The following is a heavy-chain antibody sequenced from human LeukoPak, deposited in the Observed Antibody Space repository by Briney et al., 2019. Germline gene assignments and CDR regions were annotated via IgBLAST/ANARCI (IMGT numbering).Heavy chain of an antibody. D-gene: IGHD6-19*01. J-gene: IGHJ3*01. CDR2: ISGSGGST. Sequence: GGSLRDSFSTSGFTFYRYAIRRVRQAPGKGLEWVSAISGSGGSTYYADSVKGRFTISRDNPKNTLSLQMSSLRAEETAVYYCAIVDSRGRNGGVPLLLWRQGTVVIVSS. CDR3: AIVDSRGRNGGVPLLL. CDR1: GFTFYRYA. V-gene: IGHV3-23*01.